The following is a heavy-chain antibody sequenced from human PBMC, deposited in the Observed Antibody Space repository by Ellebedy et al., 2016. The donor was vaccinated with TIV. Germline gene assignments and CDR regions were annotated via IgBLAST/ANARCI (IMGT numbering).Heavy chain of an antibody. CDR1: GYTFTSYC. D-gene: IGHD3-10*01. CDR3: ARLEGGLLWFGEPHYYYGMDV. V-gene: IGHV1-18*01. J-gene: IGHJ6*02. CDR2: ISAYNGNT. Sequence: ASVKVSCXASGYTFTSYCISWVRQPPGQGLEWMGWISAYNGNTNYAQKLQGRVTMTTDTSTSTAYMELRSLRSDDTAVYYCARLEGGLLWFGEPHYYYGMDVWGQGTTVTVSS.